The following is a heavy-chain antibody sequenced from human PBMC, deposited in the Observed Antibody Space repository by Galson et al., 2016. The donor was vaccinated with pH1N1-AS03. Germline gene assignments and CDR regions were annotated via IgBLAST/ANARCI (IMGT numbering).Heavy chain of an antibody. CDR1: GYSFISYG. V-gene: IGHV1-18*01. J-gene: IGHJ5*02. D-gene: IGHD6-19*01. CDR3: ARDPNKSGWSVGAAPNGNNWFDP. CDR2: ISPYNGKT. Sequence: SVKVSCKASGYSFISYGVSWVRQAPGQGLEWMGWISPYNGKTEHAQKFQGRVTMTRDTSTSTAYMELSRLRSDATAGYYCARDPNKSGWSVGAAPNGNNWFDPWGQGTLVTDSS.